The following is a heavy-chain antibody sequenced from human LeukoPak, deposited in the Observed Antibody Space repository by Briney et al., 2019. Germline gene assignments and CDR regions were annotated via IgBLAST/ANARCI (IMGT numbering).Heavy chain of an antibody. CDR2: ISGSGGST. D-gene: IGHD6-6*01. J-gene: IGHJ5*02. Sequence: PGGSLRLSCAASGFTFSSYAMSWFRQAPGKGLKWVSAISGSGGSTYYADSVKGRFTISRDNSKNTLYLQMNSLRAEDTAVYYCAKGVSSSSGWFDPWGQGTLVTVSS. V-gene: IGHV3-23*01. CDR1: GFTFSSYA. CDR3: AKGVSSSSGWFDP.